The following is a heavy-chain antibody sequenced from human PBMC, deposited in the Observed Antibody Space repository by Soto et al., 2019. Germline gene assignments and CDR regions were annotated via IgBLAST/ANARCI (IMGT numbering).Heavy chain of an antibody. CDR2: IGAYDGDT. Sequence: QVQLEQSGAEVKNPGASVKVSCKASGYTFSSHGISWXRQAPGQGLEWMGWIGAYDGDTNYAQNLQGRVTMTTDTSTSTAYMELTSLRSDDTAMYYCARDRGYSPDSFDIWGQGTMVIVNS. J-gene: IGHJ3*02. V-gene: IGHV1-18*01. D-gene: IGHD5-18*01. CDR1: GYTFSSHG. CDR3: ARDRGYSPDSFDI.